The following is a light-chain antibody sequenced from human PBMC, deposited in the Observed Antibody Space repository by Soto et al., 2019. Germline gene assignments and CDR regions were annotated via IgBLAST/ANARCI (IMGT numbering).Light chain of an antibody. CDR3: QQYGSSTIT. CDR1: QSVRRY. J-gene: IGKJ5*01. CDR2: GAS. Sequence: EIVLTQSPATLSLSPGERATLSCRASQSVRRYLAWYPQKPGQAPRILIYGASSRATGILERFSGSGAGTECTLTISRLEPEDVAVYYCQQYGSSTITFGQGTRLEI. V-gene: IGKV3-20*01.